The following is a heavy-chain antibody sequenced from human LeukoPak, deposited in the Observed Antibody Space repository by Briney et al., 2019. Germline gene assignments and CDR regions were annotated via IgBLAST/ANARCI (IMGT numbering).Heavy chain of an antibody. CDR2: INHSGST. CDR3: ASWKPERLFDY. Sequence: SETLSLTCAVYGGSFSGYYWSWIRQPPGKGLEWIGEINHSGSTNYNPSLGSRVTISVDTSKNQFSLKLSSVTAADTAVYYCASWKPERLFDYWGQGTLVTVSS. D-gene: IGHD1-1*01. CDR1: GGSFSGYY. V-gene: IGHV4-34*01. J-gene: IGHJ4*02.